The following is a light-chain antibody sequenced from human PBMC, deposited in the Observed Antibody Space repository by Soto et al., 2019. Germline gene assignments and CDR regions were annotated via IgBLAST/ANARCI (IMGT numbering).Light chain of an antibody. CDR3: QHGYSTPLP. Sequence: DLQMTQSPSSLSASVGDRVTITCRASQSISTYLHWYQQKPGKAPNLLIYAASTLQSGVPSRFSGSGSGTDFTLTISSLQPEDFATYFCQHGYSTPLPFGGGTKVDIK. V-gene: IGKV1-39*01. CDR2: AAS. J-gene: IGKJ4*01. CDR1: QSISTY.